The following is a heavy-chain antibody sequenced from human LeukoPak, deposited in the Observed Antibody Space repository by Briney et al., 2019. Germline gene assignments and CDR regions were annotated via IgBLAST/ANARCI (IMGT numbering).Heavy chain of an antibody. J-gene: IGHJ6*02. CDR3: ARDDTIFGVVRGYYYYGMDV. V-gene: IGHV3-21*01. CDR2: ISSSSSYI. D-gene: IGHD3-3*01. Sequence: GGSLRLSCAASGFTFSSYSMNWVRQAPGKGLEWVSSISSSSSYIYYADSVKGRFTISRDNAKSSLYLQMNSLRAEDTAVYYCARDDTIFGVVRGYYYYGMDVWGQGTTVTVSS. CDR1: GFTFSSYS.